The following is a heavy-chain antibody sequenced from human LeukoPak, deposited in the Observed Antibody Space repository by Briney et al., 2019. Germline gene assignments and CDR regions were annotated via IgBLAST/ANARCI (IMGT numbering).Heavy chain of an antibody. V-gene: IGHV3-66*02. Sequence: GGSLRLFCAASGFTVSSNYMSWVRQAPGKGLEWVSVIYSGGSTYYADSVKGRFTISRDNSKNTLYLQMNSLRAEDTAVYYCASYYGSGSYSTYYYYYMDVWGKGTTVTVSS. CDR1: GFTVSSNY. CDR3: ASYYGSGSYSTYYYYYMDV. CDR2: IYSGGST. J-gene: IGHJ6*03. D-gene: IGHD3-10*01.